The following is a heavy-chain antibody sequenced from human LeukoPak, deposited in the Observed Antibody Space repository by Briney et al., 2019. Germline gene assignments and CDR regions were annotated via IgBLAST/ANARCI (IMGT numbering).Heavy chain of an antibody. Sequence: GGSLRLSCAASGFTFSSYWMSWVRQAPGKGLEYVSAISSNGGSTYYANSVKGRFTISRDNSKNTLYLQMGSLRAEDMAVYYCARGSSGLFDYWGQGTLVTVSS. CDR1: GFTFSSYW. V-gene: IGHV3-64*01. CDR3: ARGSSGLFDY. D-gene: IGHD6-19*01. J-gene: IGHJ4*02. CDR2: ISSNGGST.